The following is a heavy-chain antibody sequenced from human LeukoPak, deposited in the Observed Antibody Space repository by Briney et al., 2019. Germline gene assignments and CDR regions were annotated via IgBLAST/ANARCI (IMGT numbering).Heavy chain of an antibody. J-gene: IGHJ6*03. CDR1: GYTFTSYG. CDR3: ARVGYGDYVATNYYYYYMDV. Sequence: ASVKVSCKASGYTFTSYGISWVRQAPGQGLEWMGWISAYNGNTNYAQKLQGRVTMTTDTSTSTAYMELRSLRSDDTAVYYCARVGYGDYVATNYYYYYMDVWGKGTTVTVSS. V-gene: IGHV1-18*01. D-gene: IGHD4-17*01. CDR2: ISAYNGNT.